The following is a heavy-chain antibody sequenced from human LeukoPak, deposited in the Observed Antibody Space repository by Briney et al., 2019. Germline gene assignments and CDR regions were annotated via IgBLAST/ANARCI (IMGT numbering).Heavy chain of an antibody. D-gene: IGHD6-19*01. V-gene: IGHV1-46*01. CDR2: INPSGGST. CDR3: ARDGAVAGTSFGWFDP. Sequence: EASVTVSCRASGYTFTTYAMNWVRQAPGQGLEWMGLINPSGGSTSYAQKFQGRVTMTRDISTSTVYMELSSLRSEDPAVYYCARDGAVAGTSFGWFDPWGQGTLVTVSS. CDR1: GYTFTTYA. J-gene: IGHJ5*02.